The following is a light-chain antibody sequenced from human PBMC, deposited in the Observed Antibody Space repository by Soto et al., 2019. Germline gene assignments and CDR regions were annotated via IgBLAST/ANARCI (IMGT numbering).Light chain of an antibody. CDR3: QKYNSAPRT. Sequence: DIQMTQSPSSLSASVGDRVTITCRASQGISNLAWYQQKPGKVPKLLIYAASTWQSGVPSRFSGSGSGTDFTLTISSLQPEDVATYYCQKYNSAPRTFGQGTKVEIK. CDR1: QGISN. J-gene: IGKJ1*01. V-gene: IGKV1-27*01. CDR2: AAS.